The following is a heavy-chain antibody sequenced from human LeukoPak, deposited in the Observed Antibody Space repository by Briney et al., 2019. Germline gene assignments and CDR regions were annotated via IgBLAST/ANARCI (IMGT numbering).Heavy chain of an antibody. D-gene: IGHD3-3*01. CDR1: GFSLSTRGVG. CDR3: AHLRFLEWLFGY. V-gene: IGHV2-5*02. CDR2: IYWDDDK. J-gene: IGHJ4*02. Sequence: SGPTLVKPTQTLTLTCTFSGFSLSTRGVGVGWIRQPPGKALEWLALIYWDDDKRYSPSLKSRLTITKDTSKNQVVLTMTNMNPVDTATYYCAHLRFLEWLFGYWGQGTLVTVSS.